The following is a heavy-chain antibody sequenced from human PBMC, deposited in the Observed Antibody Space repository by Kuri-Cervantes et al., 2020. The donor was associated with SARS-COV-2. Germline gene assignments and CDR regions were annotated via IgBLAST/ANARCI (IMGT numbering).Heavy chain of an antibody. CDR3: ASDGVSGSLSLDF. J-gene: IGHJ4*02. CDR2: IIPILGIA. V-gene: IGHV1-69*10. CDR1: GGTFSSYA. D-gene: IGHD6-19*01. Sequence: SVKVSCKASGGTFSSYAISWVRQAPGQGLEWMGGIIPILGIANYAQKFQGRVTITADKPTSPAYMELSSLRSEDTALYYCASDGVSGSLSLDFWGQGTLVTVSS.